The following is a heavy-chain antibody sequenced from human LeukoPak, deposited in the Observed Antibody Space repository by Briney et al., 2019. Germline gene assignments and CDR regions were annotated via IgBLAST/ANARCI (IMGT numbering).Heavy chain of an antibody. V-gene: IGHV3-15*07. CDR1: GFTFSNAW. J-gene: IGHJ6*02. Sequence: PGGSLRLSCEASGFTFSNAWMNWVRQAPGKGQEWVGRIKSKTDGGTTDYAAPVKGRFTISRDDSKNTLYLQMNSLKTEDTAVYYCTTEASSGWYYYYYGMDVWGQGTTVTVSS. D-gene: IGHD6-19*01. CDR3: TTEASSGWYYYYYGMDV. CDR2: IKSKTDGGTT.